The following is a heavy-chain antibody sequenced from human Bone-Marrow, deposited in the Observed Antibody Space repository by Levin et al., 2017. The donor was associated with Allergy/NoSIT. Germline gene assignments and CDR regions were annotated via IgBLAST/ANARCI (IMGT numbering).Heavy chain of an antibody. CDR2: ISGSGGST. Sequence: GESLKISCAASGFTFSSYAMSWVRQAPGKGLEWVSAISGSGGSTYYADSVKGRFTISRDNSKNTLYLQMNSLRAEDTAVYYCAKVLGYYDSSGYPHDAFDIWGQGTMVTVSS. D-gene: IGHD3-22*01. CDR1: GFTFSSYA. CDR3: AKVLGYYDSSGYPHDAFDI. V-gene: IGHV3-23*01. J-gene: IGHJ3*02.